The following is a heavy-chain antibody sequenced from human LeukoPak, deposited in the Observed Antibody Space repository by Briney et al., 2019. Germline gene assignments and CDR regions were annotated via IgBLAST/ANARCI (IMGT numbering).Heavy chain of an antibody. D-gene: IGHD6-19*01. CDR3: VKDHGYNIDGYGRGLDY. CDR2: ISSSSSYI. CDR1: GFTFSNYS. V-gene: IGHV3-21*01. Sequence: AGGSLRLSCAASGFTFSNYSMNWVRQAPGKELEWVSSISSSSSYIYYADSVKGRFTISRDNAKNSLYLQMNSLRVEDTAVYYCVKDHGYNIDGYGRGLDYWGRGALVTVSS. J-gene: IGHJ4*02.